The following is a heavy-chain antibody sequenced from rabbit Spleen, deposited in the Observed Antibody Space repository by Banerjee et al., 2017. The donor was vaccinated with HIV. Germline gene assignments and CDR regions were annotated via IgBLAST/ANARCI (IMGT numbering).Heavy chain of an antibody. V-gene: IGHV1S45*01. Sequence: QEQLEETGGGLVQPGGSLTLSCTASGFSFDSGSGFSFNSGYDMCWVRQAPGKGLEWVACAYGGSSGNTYSATWAKGRFTVSKTASTTVTLQMTSLTAADTATYFCARDLIYATNSGYYLNLWGPGTLVTVS. D-gene: IGHD1-1*01. CDR2: AYGGSSGNT. CDR1: GFSFDSGSGFSFNSGYD. J-gene: IGHJ4*01. CDR3: ARDLIYATNSGYYLNL.